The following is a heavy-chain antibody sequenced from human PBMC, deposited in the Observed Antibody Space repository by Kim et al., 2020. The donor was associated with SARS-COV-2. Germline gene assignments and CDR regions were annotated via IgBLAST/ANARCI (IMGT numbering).Heavy chain of an antibody. CDR2: ISKDGHRE. Sequence: GGSLRLSCAASGFTFHYYGMHWVRQAPGKGLEWVAYISKDGHREQYGDSVKGRFTISRDNSKNTVDLQMSSLRPDDTAVYYCAKDRGAVATKPLDSWGQGVLVTVSS. CDR3: AKDRGAVATKPLDS. J-gene: IGHJ4*02. CDR1: GFTFHYYG. D-gene: IGHD5-12*01. V-gene: IGHV3-30*18.